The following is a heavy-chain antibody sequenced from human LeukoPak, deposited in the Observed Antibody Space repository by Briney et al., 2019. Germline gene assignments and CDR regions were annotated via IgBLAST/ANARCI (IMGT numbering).Heavy chain of an antibody. Sequence: PSETLSLTCAVYGGSFSGYYLSRIRQPPGKGLEWIAEINHSGSTNYNPSLKSRVTISVDTSKNQFSLKLSSVTAADTAVYYCARGGPIAAAPKSFDYWGQGTLVTVSS. J-gene: IGHJ4*02. V-gene: IGHV4-34*01. CDR2: INHSGST. CDR1: GGSFSGYY. D-gene: IGHD6-13*01. CDR3: ARGGPIAAAPKSFDY.